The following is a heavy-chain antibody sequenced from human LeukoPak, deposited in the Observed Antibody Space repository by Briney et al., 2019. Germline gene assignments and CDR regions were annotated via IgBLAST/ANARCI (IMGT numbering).Heavy chain of an antibody. V-gene: IGHV3-30*02. CDR3: AKDIYDSLGY. D-gene: IGHD3-22*01. Sequence: TGGSLRLPCAASGFTFSSYGMHWVRQAPGKGLEWVAFIRYDGSNKYYADSVKGRFTISRDNSKDTLYLQMNSLRAEDTAVYYCAKDIYDSLGYWGQGTLVTVSS. J-gene: IGHJ4*02. CDR2: IRYDGSNK. CDR1: GFTFSSYG.